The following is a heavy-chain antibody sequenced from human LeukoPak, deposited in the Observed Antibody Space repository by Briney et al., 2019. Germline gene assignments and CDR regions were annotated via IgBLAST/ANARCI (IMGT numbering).Heavy chain of an antibody. V-gene: IGHV4-4*02. CDR1: GGSISSSNW. D-gene: IGHD3-22*01. J-gene: IGHJ4*02. CDR2: IYHSGST. Sequence: PSKTLSLTCAVSGGSISSSNWWSWVRQPPGKGLEWIGEIYHSGSTNYNPSLKSRVTISVDKSKNQFSLKLSSVTAADTAVYYCALYYYDSSGYHHFDYWGQGNLVTVSS. CDR3: ALYYYDSSGYHHFDY.